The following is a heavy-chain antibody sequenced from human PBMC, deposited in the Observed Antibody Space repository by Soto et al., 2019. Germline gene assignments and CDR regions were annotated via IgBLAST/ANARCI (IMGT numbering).Heavy chain of an antibody. CDR2: ISGSGATT. D-gene: IGHD5-18*01. J-gene: IGHJ5*02. Sequence: GGSLRLSCAASGFTFSSYAMSWVRQAPGKGLEWVSGISGSGATTYYADSVKGRFTISRDNSKNTLYLQMNSLGAEDTALYYCTSPRGGYSFVSVGHWGQGTQVTVSS. V-gene: IGHV3-23*01. CDR1: GFTFSSYA. CDR3: TSPRGGYSFVSVGH.